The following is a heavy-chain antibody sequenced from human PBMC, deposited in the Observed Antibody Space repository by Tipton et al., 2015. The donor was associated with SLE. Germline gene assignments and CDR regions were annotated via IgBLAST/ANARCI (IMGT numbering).Heavy chain of an antibody. V-gene: IGHV4-34*01. CDR2: INHSGST. CDR3: ARAPSIAAAGYDSYYFDY. CDR1: GGSFSGYY. Sequence: TLSLTCAVYGGSFSGYYWSWIRQPSGKGLEWIGEINHSGSTNYNPSLKSRVTISVDTSKNQFSLKLSSVTAADTAVYYCARAPSIAAAGYDSYYFDYWGQGTLVTVSS. J-gene: IGHJ4*02. D-gene: IGHD6-13*01.